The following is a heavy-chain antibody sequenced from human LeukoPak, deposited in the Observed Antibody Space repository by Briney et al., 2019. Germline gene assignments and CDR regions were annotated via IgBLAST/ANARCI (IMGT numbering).Heavy chain of an antibody. J-gene: IGHJ6*02. CDR3: ARGSEEKIVVVPAASEGPGMDV. D-gene: IGHD2-2*01. V-gene: IGHV4-34*01. Sequence: SETLSLTCAVYGGSFSGYYWSWLRQPPGKGLEWIGEINHSGSTNYNPSLKSRVTISVDTSKNQFSLKLSSVTAADTAVYYCARGSEEKIVVVPAASEGPGMDVWGQGTTVTVSS. CDR1: GGSFSGYY. CDR2: INHSGST.